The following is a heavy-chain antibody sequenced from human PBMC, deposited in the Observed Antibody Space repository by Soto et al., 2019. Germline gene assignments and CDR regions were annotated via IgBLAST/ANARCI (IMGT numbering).Heavy chain of an antibody. J-gene: IGHJ5*02. CDR3: ARDGDFWSGYYREDWFDP. CDR1: GYTFTSYG. V-gene: IGHV1-18*01. Sequence: GASVKVSCKASGYTFTSYGISWVRQAPGQGLERMGWISAYNGNTNYAQKLQGRVTMTTDTSTSTAYMELRSLRSDDTAVYYCARDGDFWSGYYREDWFDPWGQGTLVTVSS. CDR2: ISAYNGNT. D-gene: IGHD3-3*01.